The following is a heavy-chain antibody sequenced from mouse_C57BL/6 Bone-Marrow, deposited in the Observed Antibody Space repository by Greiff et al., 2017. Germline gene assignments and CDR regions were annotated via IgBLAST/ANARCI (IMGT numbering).Heavy chain of an antibody. Sequence: VQLQQSGAELVRPGASVKLSCPASGFNIKDDYMHWVKQRPEQGLEWIGWIDPENGDTEYASKFQGKATITADTSSNTAYLQLSSLTSEDTAVYYCTGYGNYYYWGQGTTLTVSS. CDR3: TGYGNYYY. V-gene: IGHV14-4*01. D-gene: IGHD2-10*02. J-gene: IGHJ2*01. CDR2: IDPENGDT. CDR1: GFNIKDDY.